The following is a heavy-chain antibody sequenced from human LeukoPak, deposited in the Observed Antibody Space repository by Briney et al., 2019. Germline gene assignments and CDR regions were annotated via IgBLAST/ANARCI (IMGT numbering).Heavy chain of an antibody. J-gene: IGHJ4*02. V-gene: IGHV1-18*01. Sequence: AASVKVSCKASGYTFTSYGISWVRQAPGQGLEWMGWISAYNGNTNYAQKLQGRVTMTTDTSTSTAYMELSSLRSEDTAVYYCARDHPPTFGGVIARGDYFDYWGQGTLVTVSS. D-gene: IGHD3-16*02. CDR1: GYTFTSYG. CDR2: ISAYNGNT. CDR3: ARDHPPTFGGVIARGDYFDY.